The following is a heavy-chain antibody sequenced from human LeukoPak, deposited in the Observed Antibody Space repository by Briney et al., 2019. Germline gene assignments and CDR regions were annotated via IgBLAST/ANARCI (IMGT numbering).Heavy chain of an antibody. V-gene: IGHV1-2*02. J-gene: IGHJ5*02. D-gene: IGHD2-2*01. CDR2: INPNSGGT. CDR1: GYTFTGYY. CDR3: ARGDCSSTSCDNWFDP. Sequence: ASVKVSCKASGYTFTGYYMYWVRQAPGQGLEWMGWINPNSGGTNYAQKFQGRVTMTRDASISTAYMELSRLRSDDTAVYYCARGDCSSTSCDNWFDPWGQGTLVTVSS.